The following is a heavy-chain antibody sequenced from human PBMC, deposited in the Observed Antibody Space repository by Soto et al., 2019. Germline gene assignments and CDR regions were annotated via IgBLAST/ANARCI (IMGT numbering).Heavy chain of an antibody. CDR2: MNPNSGNT. J-gene: IGHJ6*03. CDR1: GYTFTSYD. Sequence: QVQLVQSGAEVKKPGASVKVSCKASGYTFTSYDINWVRQATGQGLEWMGWMNPNSGNTGYAQKFQGRVTMTRNTSISTAYMELSSLRSEDTAVYYCARGQGCSSTSCYADEYYYYKDVWGKGTTVTVSS. V-gene: IGHV1-8*01. CDR3: ARGQGCSSTSCYADEYYYYKDV. D-gene: IGHD2-2*01.